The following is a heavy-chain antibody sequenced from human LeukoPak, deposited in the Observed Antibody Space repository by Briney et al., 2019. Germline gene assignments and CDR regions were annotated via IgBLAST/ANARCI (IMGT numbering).Heavy chain of an antibody. CDR3: ARRYYYNLGSFPFDF. V-gene: IGHV4-34*01. CDR1: GGPFSGYF. CDR2: IHNSGTT. J-gene: IGHJ4*02. D-gene: IGHD3-10*01. Sequence: SETLSLTCAVSGGPFSGYFWSWIRQPSGKGLEWIGEIHNSGTTNYNPSLNSRVTISEDTSKNQFYLNLSSVTAADTAVYYCARRYYYNLGSFPFDFWGQGTLVTVSS.